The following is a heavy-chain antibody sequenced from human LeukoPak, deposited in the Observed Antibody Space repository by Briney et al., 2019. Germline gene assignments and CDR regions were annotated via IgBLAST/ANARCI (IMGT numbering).Heavy chain of an antibody. CDR2: ISYDGSNK. CDR1: GFTFRNYG. CDR3: ARGPLRGFDY. D-gene: IGHD4-17*01. J-gene: IGHJ4*02. V-gene: IGHV3-30*03. Sequence: GGSLRLSCAASGFTFRNYGMHWVRQAPGKGLDWVAVISYDGSNKYYADSVKGRFTISRDNSKNTLYLQMNSLRAEDTAIYYCARGPLRGFDYWGQGTLVTVSS.